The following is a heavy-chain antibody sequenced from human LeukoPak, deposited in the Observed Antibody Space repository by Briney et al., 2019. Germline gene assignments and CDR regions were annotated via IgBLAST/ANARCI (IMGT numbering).Heavy chain of an antibody. Sequence: GASVKVSCKASGYTFTSYGISWVRQAPEQGLEWMGWISAYNGNTNYAQKLQGRVTMTTDTSTSTAYMEPRSLRSDDTAVYYCARSPLYCSGGSCTNWFDPWGQGTLVTVSS. CDR3: ARSPLYCSGGSCTNWFDP. D-gene: IGHD2-15*01. V-gene: IGHV1-18*04. CDR2: ISAYNGNT. CDR1: GYTFTSYG. J-gene: IGHJ5*02.